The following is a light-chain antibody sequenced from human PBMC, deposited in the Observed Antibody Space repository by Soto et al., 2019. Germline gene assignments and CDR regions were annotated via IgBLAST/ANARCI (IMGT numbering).Light chain of an antibody. CDR1: SSDVGGYNY. CDR2: EVS. J-gene: IGLJ1*01. Sequence: QFVLTQPASVSGSPGQSITISCTGTSSDVGGYNYVSWYQQQSGKAPKLIIHEVSNRPSGVSNRFSGSKSGNTASLTISGLQAEDEGDYYCSSFTSSRAYVFGVGTKVTVL. CDR3: SSFTSSRAYV. V-gene: IGLV2-14*01.